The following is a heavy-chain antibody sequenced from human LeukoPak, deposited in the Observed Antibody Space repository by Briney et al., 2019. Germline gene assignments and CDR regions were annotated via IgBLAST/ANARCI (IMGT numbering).Heavy chain of an antibody. CDR1: GFTFSNYA. Sequence: GGSLRLSCAASGFTFSNYAMSWVRQTPGKGLECVSVVTGSGGDTYYTGSVNGRFTISRDNSKNTLYLQMNSLRAEDTALYYCAKRRFSSGDAFDIWGQGTMVTVSS. D-gene: IGHD3-22*01. J-gene: IGHJ3*02. CDR2: VTGSGGDT. V-gene: IGHV3-23*01. CDR3: AKRRFSSGDAFDI.